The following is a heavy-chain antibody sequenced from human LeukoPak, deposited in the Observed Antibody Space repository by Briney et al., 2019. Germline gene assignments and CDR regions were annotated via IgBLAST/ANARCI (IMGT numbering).Heavy chain of an antibody. Sequence: PGGSLRLSCAASGFTVSGNYMSWVRQAPGKGLEWVSYISESGGNKYYSDSVKGRFTISRDNAKNSLYLQMNSLRAEDTAVYYCAREAGSNWLDAFDIWDQGTTVTVSS. V-gene: IGHV3-11*04. J-gene: IGHJ3*02. CDR1: GFTVSGNY. CDR3: AREAGSNWLDAFDI. D-gene: IGHD6-13*01. CDR2: ISESGGNK.